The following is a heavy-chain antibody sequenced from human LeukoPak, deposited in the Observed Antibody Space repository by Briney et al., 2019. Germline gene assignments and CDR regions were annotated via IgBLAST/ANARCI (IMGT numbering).Heavy chain of an antibody. J-gene: IGHJ4*02. CDR2: IGVSGGST. CDR3: ANLVGDFDWLLSPYFDY. CDR1: GFTFSTYA. D-gene: IGHD3-9*01. Sequence: GGSLRLSCAASGFTFSTYATTWVRQAPGKGLEWVSAIGVSGGSTYYADSVKGRFTISRDNSKNTLYLQMNSLRAEDTAVYYCANLVGDFDWLLSPYFDYWGQGTLVTVSS. V-gene: IGHV3-23*01.